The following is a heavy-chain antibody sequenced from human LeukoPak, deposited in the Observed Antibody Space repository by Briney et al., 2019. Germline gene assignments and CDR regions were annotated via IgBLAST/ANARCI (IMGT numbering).Heavy chain of an antibody. J-gene: IGHJ4*02. CDR3: AAVPYYYDSSGYYY. V-gene: IGHV1-58*02. CDR1: GFTFTISA. D-gene: IGHD3-22*01. Sequence: SVTVSFKASGFTFTISAMQWVRQARGQRLEWIGWIVVGSGNTNYAQKFQERVTITRDMSTSTAYMELSSLRSEDTAVYYCAAVPYYYDSSGYYYWGQGTLVTVSS. CDR2: IVVGSGNT.